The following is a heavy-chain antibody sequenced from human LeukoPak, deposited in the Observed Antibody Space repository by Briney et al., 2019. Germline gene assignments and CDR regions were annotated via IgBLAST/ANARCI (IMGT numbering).Heavy chain of an antibody. J-gene: IGHJ6*02. D-gene: IGHD3-10*01. Sequence: GGSLRLSCAASGFTFSSYWMSWVRQAPGKGLEWVANIKQDGSEKYYVDSVKGRFTISRDNAKNSLYLQMSSLRAEDTAVYYCARGVKVRGVNYYAMDVWGQGTTVTVSS. CDR2: IKQDGSEK. V-gene: IGHV3-7*01. CDR1: GFTFSSYW. CDR3: ARGVKVRGVNYYAMDV.